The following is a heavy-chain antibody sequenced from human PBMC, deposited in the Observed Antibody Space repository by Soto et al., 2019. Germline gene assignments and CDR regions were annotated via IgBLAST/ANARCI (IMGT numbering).Heavy chain of an antibody. D-gene: IGHD6-19*01. CDR2: IYYSGST. J-gene: IGHJ5*02. Sequence: SETLSLTGTVGGGAISSYYWSWILQPPGKGLEWIGYIYYSGSTNYNPSLKSRVTISVDTSKNQFSLKLSSVTAADTAVYYCARVGRRGIAVAGTGWFDPWGQGTLVTVYS. V-gene: IGHV4-59*01. CDR3: ARVGRRGIAVAGTGWFDP. CDR1: GGAISSYY.